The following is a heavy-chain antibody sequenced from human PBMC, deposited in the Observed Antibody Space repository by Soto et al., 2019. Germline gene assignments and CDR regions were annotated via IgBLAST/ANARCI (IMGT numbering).Heavy chain of an antibody. CDR1: GGSIRSDY. Sequence: QVQLQESGPGLVKPSETLSLTCSVSGGSIRSDYWNWIRQPPGKGLEWIGYIYNSGTTNYNPSLASRVTVSIDTSKNQFSLKLSSVTAADTAVYYCARTYRSGWFYFDYWGQGALVTVSS. CDR2: IYNSGTT. CDR3: ARTYRSGWFYFDY. V-gene: IGHV4-59*01. J-gene: IGHJ4*02. D-gene: IGHD6-19*01.